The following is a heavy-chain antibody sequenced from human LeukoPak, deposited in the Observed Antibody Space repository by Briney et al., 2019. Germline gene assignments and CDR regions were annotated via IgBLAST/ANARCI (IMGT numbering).Heavy chain of an antibody. Sequence: ASVKVSCKASGYSFTDYYIHWVRLAPGQGLEWMGWINPKSGGAHYAQKFQGRVSMTRDTSINTVYLEVSSLRSNDTAVYYCTRTREGVWGSYSPWGQGTLVTVSS. CDR2: INPKSGGA. J-gene: IGHJ4*02. D-gene: IGHD3-16*01. CDR3: TRTREGVWGSYSP. CDR1: GYSFTDYY. V-gene: IGHV1-2*02.